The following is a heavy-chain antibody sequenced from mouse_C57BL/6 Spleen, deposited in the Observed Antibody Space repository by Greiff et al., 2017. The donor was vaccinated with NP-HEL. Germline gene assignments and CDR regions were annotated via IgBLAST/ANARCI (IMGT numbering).Heavy chain of an antibody. CDR2: IYPGDGDT. Sequence: QVQLQQSGAELVKPGASVKISCKASGYAFSSYWMNWVKQRPGKGLEWIGQIYPGDGDTNYNGKFKGKATLTADKSSSTAYMQLSSLTSEDSAVYFCARRDYYGSSYGLYFDYWGQGTTLTVSS. J-gene: IGHJ2*01. CDR1: GYAFSSYW. D-gene: IGHD1-1*01. V-gene: IGHV1-80*01. CDR3: ARRDYYGSSYGLYFDY.